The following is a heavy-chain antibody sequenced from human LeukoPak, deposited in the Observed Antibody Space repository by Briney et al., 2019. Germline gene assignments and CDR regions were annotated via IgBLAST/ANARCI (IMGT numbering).Heavy chain of an antibody. D-gene: IGHD3-22*01. J-gene: IGHJ4*02. CDR2: IYYSGST. CDR3: ARVLRYYYDGVFATNFDY. CDR1: GGSISSGGYY. Sequence: SETLSLTCTVSGGSISSGGYYWSWIRQHPGKGLEWIGYIYYSGSTYYNPSLKSRVTISVDTFKNQFSLKLSSVTAADTAVYYCARVLRYYYDGVFATNFDYWGQGTLVTVSS. V-gene: IGHV4-31*03.